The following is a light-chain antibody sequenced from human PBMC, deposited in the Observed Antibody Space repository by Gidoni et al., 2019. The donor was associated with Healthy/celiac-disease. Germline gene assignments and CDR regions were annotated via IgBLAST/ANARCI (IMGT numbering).Light chain of an antibody. CDR1: QDISNY. CDR2: DAS. V-gene: IGKV1-33*01. CDR3: QQYDNLLLYT. J-gene: IGKJ2*01. Sequence: SSLSASVGDRVTITFQASQDISNYLNWYQQKPGKAPKLLIYDASNLETGVPSRFSGSGSGTDFTFTISSLQPEDIATYYCQQYDNLLLYTFGQXTKLEIK.